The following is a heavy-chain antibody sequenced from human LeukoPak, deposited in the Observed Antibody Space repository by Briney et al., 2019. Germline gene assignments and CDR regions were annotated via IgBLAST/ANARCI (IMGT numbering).Heavy chain of an antibody. CDR2: ISAYNGNT. J-gene: IGHJ3*02. CDR3: ARDGRRLAVAGTFGDAFDI. CDR1: GYTFTSYG. Sequence: ASVQVSCTASGYTFTSYGISWVRQAPGQGLEWMGWISAYNGNTNYAQKLQGRVTMTTDTSTSTAYMELRSLRSDDTAVYYCARDGRRLAVAGTFGDAFDIWGQGTMVTVS. V-gene: IGHV1-18*01. D-gene: IGHD6-19*01.